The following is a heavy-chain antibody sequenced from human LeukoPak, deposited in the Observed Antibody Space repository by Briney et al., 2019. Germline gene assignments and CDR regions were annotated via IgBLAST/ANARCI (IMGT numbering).Heavy chain of an antibody. V-gene: IGHV3-11*06. J-gene: IGHJ6*04. D-gene: IGHD3-10*01. CDR2: ISSSSSYT. Sequence: GGSLRLSCAASRFTFSDYYMSWIRQAPGKGLEWVSYISSSSSYTNYADSVKGRFTISRDNAKNSLYLQMNSLRAEDTAVYHCARDDDDGSLYGMDVWGKGTTVTVSS. CDR3: ARDDDDGSLYGMDV. CDR1: RFTFSDYY.